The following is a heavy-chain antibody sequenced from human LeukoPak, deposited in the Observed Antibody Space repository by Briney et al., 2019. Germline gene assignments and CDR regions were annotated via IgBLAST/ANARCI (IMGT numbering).Heavy chain of an antibody. CDR3: TSHSGSYSGSFDY. D-gene: IGHD1-26*01. V-gene: IGHV3-49*04. Sequence: GGSLRLSCTASGFTFGDYAMSWVRQAPGKGLEWVGFIRSKAYGGTTEYAASVRGRFTISRDDSKSIAYLQMNSLKTEDTAVYYCTSHSGSYSGSFDYWGQGTLVTVSS. CDR2: IRSKAYGGTT. CDR1: GFTFGDYA. J-gene: IGHJ4*02.